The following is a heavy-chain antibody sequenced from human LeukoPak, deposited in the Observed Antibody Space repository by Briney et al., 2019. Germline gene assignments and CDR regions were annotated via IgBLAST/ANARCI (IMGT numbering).Heavy chain of an antibody. CDR2: INSDGSTT. Sequence: GGSLRLSCAASGFTLSRYWLHCVRQAPGKGLVWVSRINSDGSTTTYADSEKGRFTTSRDNAKNTLYLQMNSLRAEDTAVYYCARIGYYYDISGYYSVHFDYWGQGTLVTVSS. J-gene: IGHJ4*02. D-gene: IGHD3-22*01. V-gene: IGHV3-74*01. CDR1: GFTLSRYW. CDR3: ARIGYYYDISGYYSVHFDY.